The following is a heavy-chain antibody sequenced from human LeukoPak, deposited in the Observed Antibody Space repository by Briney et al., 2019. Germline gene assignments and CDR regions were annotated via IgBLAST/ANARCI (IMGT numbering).Heavy chain of an antibody. CDR3: TRVPELPDY. Sequence: ASVKLSCKVAGYTLTELSMHWVRRAPGKGLEWMGGFDPEDGETFYSQKFQGRVTMTTETSTRTAYMELGSLRSDDTAVYYCTRVPELPDYWGQGTLVTVSS. J-gene: IGHJ4*02. CDR1: GYTLTELS. V-gene: IGHV1-24*01. D-gene: IGHD3-10*01. CDR2: FDPEDGET.